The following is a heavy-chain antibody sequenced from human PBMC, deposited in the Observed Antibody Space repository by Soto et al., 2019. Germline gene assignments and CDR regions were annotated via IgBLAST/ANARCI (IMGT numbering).Heavy chain of an antibody. CDR3: VKGGWYGSSSPSDR. D-gene: IGHD6-6*01. V-gene: IGHV3-30*18. Sequence: QEQLVESGGDVVQPGGSLRLSCAASGFTLSRQDMHWVRQAPGKGLEWVAVLSYDGMAQYYADSVKGRFTISRYNSKNTLYLQMNSLRVVGTGLYYCVKGGWYGSSSPSDRWCQGTLFTVSS. J-gene: IGHJ5*02. CDR1: GFTLSRQD. CDR2: LSYDGMAQ.